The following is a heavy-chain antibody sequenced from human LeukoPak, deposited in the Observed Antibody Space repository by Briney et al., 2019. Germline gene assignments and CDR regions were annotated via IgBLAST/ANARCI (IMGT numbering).Heavy chain of an antibody. V-gene: IGHV4-59*01. Sequence: SETLSLTCTVSGGSISSYYWSWIRQPPGKGLEWIGYIYYSGSTNYNPSLKSRVTISVDTSKNQFFLKLSSVTAPDTAVYYCARRVHSSSWSSYFDYWGQETLVTVSS. CDR1: GGSISSYY. CDR3: ARRVHSSSWSSYFDY. D-gene: IGHD6-13*01. J-gene: IGHJ4*02. CDR2: IYYSGST.